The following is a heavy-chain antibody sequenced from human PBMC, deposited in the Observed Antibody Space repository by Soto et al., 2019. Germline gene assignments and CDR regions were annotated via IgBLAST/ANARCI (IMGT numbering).Heavy chain of an antibody. CDR2: IIPIFGTA. J-gene: IGHJ4*02. V-gene: IGHV1-69*13. D-gene: IGHD1-26*01. CDR3: ARLRIVGATTGFDY. CDR1: GGTFSSYA. Sequence: SVKVSCKASGGTFSSYAISCVRQAPGQGLEWMGGIIPIFGTANYAQKFQGRVTITADESTSTAYMELSSLRSEDTAVYYCARLRIVGATTGFDYWGQGTLVTVSS.